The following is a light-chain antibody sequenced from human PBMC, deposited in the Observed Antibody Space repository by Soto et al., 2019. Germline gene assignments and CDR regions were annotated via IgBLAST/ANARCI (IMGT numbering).Light chain of an antibody. CDR1: SSDIGAYNS. CDR3: RSYTASSTFV. V-gene: IGLV2-14*01. Sequence: QSVLTQPASVSGSPGQSITISCTGTSSDIGAYNSVSWYQHHPGKAPKLIVFQVSFRPSAVSDRFSGSKSDNTASLTISGLQTEDEADYYCRSYTASSTFVFGTGTKVTVL. J-gene: IGLJ1*01. CDR2: QVS.